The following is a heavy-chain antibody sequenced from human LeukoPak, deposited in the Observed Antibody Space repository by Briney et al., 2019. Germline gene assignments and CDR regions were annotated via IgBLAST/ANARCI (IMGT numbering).Heavy chain of an antibody. J-gene: IGHJ5*02. CDR3: ASRYCSSTSCHGWFDP. V-gene: IGHV4-4*07. D-gene: IGHD2-2*01. CDR2: IYTTGSTDST. Sequence: SETLSLTCTVSGGSISSSYCSWIRQPAGKGLEWIGRIYTTGSTDSTDFNPSLKSRVTMSVDTSKNQFSLKLSSVTAADTAVYYCASRYCSSTSCHGWFDPWGQGTLVTASS. CDR1: GGSISSSY.